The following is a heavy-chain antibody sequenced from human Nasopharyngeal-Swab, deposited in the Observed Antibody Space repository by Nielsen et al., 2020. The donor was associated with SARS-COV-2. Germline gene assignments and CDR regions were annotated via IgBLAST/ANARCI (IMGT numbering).Heavy chain of an antibody. J-gene: IGHJ4*02. Sequence: GESLKISCAASGFTFSSYGMHWVRQAPGKGLEWVAVISYDGSNKYYADSVKGRFTISRDNSKNTLYLQMNSLRAEDTAVYYCAKPTIWFGTAPFDYWGQGTLVTVSS. CDR1: GFTFSSYG. V-gene: IGHV3-30*18. CDR3: AKPTIWFGTAPFDY. D-gene: IGHD3-10*01. CDR2: ISYDGSNK.